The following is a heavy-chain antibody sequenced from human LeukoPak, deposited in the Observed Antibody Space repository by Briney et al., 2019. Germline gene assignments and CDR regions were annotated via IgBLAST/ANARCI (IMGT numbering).Heavy chain of an antibody. CDR1: GYTFTSYG. Sequence: GASVKVSCKASGYTFTSYGISWVRQAPGQGPEWMGWISAYNGNTNYAQKLQGRVTMTTDTSTSTAYMELRSLRSDDTAVYYCASTDYDSSGYYFDYWGQGTLVTVSS. CDR2: ISAYNGNT. J-gene: IGHJ4*02. V-gene: IGHV1-18*01. CDR3: ASTDYDSSGYYFDY. D-gene: IGHD3-22*01.